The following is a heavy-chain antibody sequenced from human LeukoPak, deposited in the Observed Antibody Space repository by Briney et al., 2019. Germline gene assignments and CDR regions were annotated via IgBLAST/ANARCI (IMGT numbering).Heavy chain of an antibody. Sequence: ASVKVSCKVSGYTLTELSMHWVRQAPGKGLEWMGGFDPEDGEAIYAQKFQGRVTMTEDTSTDTAYMELSSLRSEDTAVYYCARGVYYDSSGYSDVAFYFDYWGQGTLVTVSS. V-gene: IGHV1-24*01. CDR1: GYTLTELS. CDR3: ARGVYYDSSGYSDVAFYFDY. J-gene: IGHJ4*02. CDR2: FDPEDGEA. D-gene: IGHD3-22*01.